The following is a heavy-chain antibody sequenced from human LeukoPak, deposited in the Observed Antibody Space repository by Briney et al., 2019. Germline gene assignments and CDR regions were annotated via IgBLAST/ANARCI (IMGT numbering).Heavy chain of an antibody. D-gene: IGHD1-26*01. CDR2: IGKDGTEK. CDR3: ATSGGGQ. J-gene: IGHJ4*02. V-gene: IGHV3-7*01. Sequence: GGSLRLSCAASGFTFSNSWVSWVRQAPGKGLEWVANIGKDGTEKYYVDSVKGRFTISRDNAKSSLFLQMNSLRAEDTALYYCATSGGGQWGQGTLVTVSS. CDR1: GFTFSNSW.